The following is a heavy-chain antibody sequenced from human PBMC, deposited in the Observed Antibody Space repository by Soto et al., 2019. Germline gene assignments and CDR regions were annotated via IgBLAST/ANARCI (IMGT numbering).Heavy chain of an antibody. CDR2: ISGSGGST. Sequence: EVQLLESGGGLVQPGGSLRLSCAASGFTFSSYAMSWVRQAPGKGLEWVSAISGSGGSTYYADSVKGRFTISRDNSKNTLYLQMSRLRAEDTAVYYCAKNEVKQQLVPDYFDYWGQGTLVTVSS. J-gene: IGHJ4*02. V-gene: IGHV3-23*01. CDR1: GFTFSSYA. CDR3: AKNEVKQQLVPDYFDY. D-gene: IGHD6-13*01.